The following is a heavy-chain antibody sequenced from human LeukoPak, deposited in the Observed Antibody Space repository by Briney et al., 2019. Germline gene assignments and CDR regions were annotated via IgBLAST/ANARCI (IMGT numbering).Heavy chain of an antibody. Sequence: SVKVSCKASGGTFSSYVISWVRQAPGQGLEWMGRIIPILGIAKYAQKFQGRVTITADKSTSTAYMELSSLRSEDTAVYYCARDAVTRLGGDYYYYGMDVWGQGTTVTVSS. D-gene: IGHD3-16*01. CDR2: IIPILGIA. CDR1: GGTFSSYV. CDR3: ARDAVTRLGGDYYYYGMDV. J-gene: IGHJ6*02. V-gene: IGHV1-69*04.